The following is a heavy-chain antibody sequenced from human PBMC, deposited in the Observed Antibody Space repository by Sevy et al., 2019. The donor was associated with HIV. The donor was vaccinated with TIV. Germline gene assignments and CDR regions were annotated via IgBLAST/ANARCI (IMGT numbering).Heavy chain of an antibody. Sequence: GGSLRLSCAASGFAFSTHAMHWVRQAPGKGLEWVAVISYEGTETFYAASVEGRFTISRDNSKNMLSLQINSLRPEDTAMSYCARDGGNSVKWYPLYWGHGTLVTVSS. CDR2: ISYEGTET. CDR3: ARDGGNSVKWYPLY. D-gene: IGHD2-2*01. J-gene: IGHJ4*01. CDR1: GFAFSTHA. V-gene: IGHV3-30-3*01.